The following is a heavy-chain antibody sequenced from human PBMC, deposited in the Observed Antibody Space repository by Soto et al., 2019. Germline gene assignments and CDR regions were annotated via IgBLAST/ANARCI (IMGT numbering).Heavy chain of an antibody. Sequence: EVQLLESGGGLVQPGGSLRLSCAASEFTFADYAMTWVRQAPGKGLEWVSAISGSDDSTYYADCVKGRFTISRDNSKNTLFLQMNSLRVEDPAVYYCAKVIVVVPAVNNYYMDVWGKGTTVTVSS. CDR2: ISGSDDST. CDR1: EFTFADYA. V-gene: IGHV3-23*01. CDR3: AKVIVVVPAVNNYYMDV. J-gene: IGHJ6*03. D-gene: IGHD2-2*01.